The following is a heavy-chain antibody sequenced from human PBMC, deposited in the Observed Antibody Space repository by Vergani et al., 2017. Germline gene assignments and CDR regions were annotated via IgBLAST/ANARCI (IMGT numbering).Heavy chain of an antibody. CDR2: IKQDGSEK. CDR3: ARAPKDYGDYPVAFDI. D-gene: IGHD4-17*01. Sequence: EVQLVESGGGLVQPGGSLRLSCAASGFTFSSYWMSLVRQAPGKGLEWVANIKQDGSEKYYVDSVKGRFTISRDNAKNSLYLQMNSLRAEDTAVYYCARAPKDYGDYPVAFDIWGQGTMVTVSS. J-gene: IGHJ3*02. CDR1: GFTFSSYW. V-gene: IGHV3-7*01.